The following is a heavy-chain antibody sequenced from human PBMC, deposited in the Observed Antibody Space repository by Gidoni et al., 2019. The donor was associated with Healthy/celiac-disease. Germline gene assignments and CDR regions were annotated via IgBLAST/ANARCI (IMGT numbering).Heavy chain of an antibody. CDR3: ARDFAVTPRGYFDY. V-gene: IGHV3-66*01. CDR1: GLPVSSNY. D-gene: IGHD4-4*01. CDR2: IYSGGST. Sequence: EVQLVESGGGLVQPGGSLSLSCAASGLPVSSNYMSWVRQAPGKGLEWVSVIYSGGSTYYADSVKGRFTISRDNSKNTLYLQMNSLRAEDTAVYYCARDFAVTPRGYFDYWGQGTLVTVSS. J-gene: IGHJ4*02.